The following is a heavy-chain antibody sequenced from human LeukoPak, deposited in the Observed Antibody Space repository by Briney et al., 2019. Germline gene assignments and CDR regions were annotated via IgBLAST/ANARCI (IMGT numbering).Heavy chain of an antibody. CDR3: ARDGGYSGSYYSAFDI. D-gene: IGHD1-26*01. CDR2: IYTSGST. J-gene: IGHJ3*02. CDR1: GGSISSYY. Sequence: SETLSLTCTVSGGSISSYYWSWIRQPAGKGLEWIGRIYTSGSTNYNPSLKSRVTMSVDTSKNQFSLKLSSVTAADTAVYYCARDGGYSGSYYSAFDIWGQGTMVTVSS. V-gene: IGHV4-4*07.